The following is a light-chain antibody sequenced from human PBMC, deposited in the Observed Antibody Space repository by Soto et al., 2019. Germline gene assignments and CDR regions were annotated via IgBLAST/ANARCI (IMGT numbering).Light chain of an antibody. CDR2: GAS. V-gene: IGKV3-20*01. Sequence: DIVLTQSPGTLSSSPGGRATLSCRAIQSVTDNYLAWYQQKPGQAPRLLIYGASSRATGIPDRFSGSGSGTDFTLTISRLEPEDFAMYYCHQYGRSPRGTFGQGTKVDI. CDR1: QSVTDNY. CDR3: HQYGRSPRGT. J-gene: IGKJ1*01.